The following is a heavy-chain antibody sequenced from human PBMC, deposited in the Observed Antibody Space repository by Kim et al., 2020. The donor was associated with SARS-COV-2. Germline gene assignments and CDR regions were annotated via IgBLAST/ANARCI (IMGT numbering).Heavy chain of an antibody. CDR2: ISAYNGNT. J-gene: IGHJ5*02. Sequence: ASVKVSCKASGYTFTSYGISWVRQAPGQGLEWMGWISAYNGNTNYAQKLQGRVTMTTDTSTSTAYMELRSLRSDDTAVYYCARGLEYSSSSFENWFDPWGQGTLVTVSS. D-gene: IGHD6-6*01. CDR3: ARGLEYSSSSFENWFDP. CDR1: GYTFTSYG. V-gene: IGHV1-18*01.